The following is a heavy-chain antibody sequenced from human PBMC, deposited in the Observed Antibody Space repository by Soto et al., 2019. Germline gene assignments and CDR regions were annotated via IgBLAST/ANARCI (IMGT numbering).Heavy chain of an antibody. V-gene: IGHV4-59*01. CDR3: ARVGDTAINDY. Sequence: QVQLQESGPGLVKPSETLSLTCTVSGGSISSYYWSWIRQPPGKGLEWIGYIYYSGSTNYNPSLKSRVTISVDTSKNQFSLKLSSVTAADTAMYYCARVGDTAINDYWGQGTLVTVSS. J-gene: IGHJ4*02. D-gene: IGHD5-18*01. CDR1: GGSISSYY. CDR2: IYYSGST.